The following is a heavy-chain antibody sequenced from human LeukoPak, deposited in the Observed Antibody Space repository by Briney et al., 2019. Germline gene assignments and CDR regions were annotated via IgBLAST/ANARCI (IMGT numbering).Heavy chain of an antibody. CDR2: ISDDGSTK. CDR3: SRRFRD. CDR1: GITFSGFE. V-gene: IGHV3-48*03. J-gene: IGHJ4*02. Sequence: PGGSLRLSCVGSGITFSGFELKWVRQAPGKGLNWVSYISDDGSTKTYGDSVEGRFTISRDNAKNTLSLQMNSLRLEDTGVYYCSRRFRDWGRGILVTVSS.